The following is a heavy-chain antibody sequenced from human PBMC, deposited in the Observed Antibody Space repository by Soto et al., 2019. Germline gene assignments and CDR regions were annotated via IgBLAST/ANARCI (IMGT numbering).Heavy chain of an antibody. J-gene: IGHJ5*02. V-gene: IGHV1-18*01. CDR3: AWDSGPTVVDP. D-gene: IGHD6-25*01. Sequence: QVQLVQSGGEVKKPGASVKVSCKASGFTSTTYGISWVRQAPGQGPEWMGWICFHNGNTKYAQKFRGRVTKTTATSTRTAYMELTPPEAYGPAIYLCAWDSGPTVVDPRGEGTLV. CDR2: ICFHNGNT. CDR1: GFTSTTYG.